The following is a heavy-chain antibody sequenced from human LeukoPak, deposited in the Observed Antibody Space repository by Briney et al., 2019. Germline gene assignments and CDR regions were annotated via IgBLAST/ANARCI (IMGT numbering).Heavy chain of an antibody. CDR1: GYTLTELS. Sequence: ASVKVSCKVSGYTLTELSMHWVRQAPGKGLEWMGGFDPEDGETIYAQKFQGRVTMTRDTSTTTVYMELSSLRSDDTAVFYCARRHKHYYQIDYWGQGTLVTVSS. CDR3: ARRHKHYYQIDY. J-gene: IGHJ4*02. CDR2: FDPEDGET. D-gene: IGHD1-26*01. V-gene: IGHV1-24*01.